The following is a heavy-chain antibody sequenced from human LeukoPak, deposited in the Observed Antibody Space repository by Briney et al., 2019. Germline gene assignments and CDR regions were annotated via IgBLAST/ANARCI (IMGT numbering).Heavy chain of an antibody. CDR2: ISAYNGNT. D-gene: IGHD6-19*01. CDR1: GYTFTSYG. CDR3: ATTAVAGPNDAFDI. J-gene: IGHJ3*02. Sequence: ASVKVSCKASGYTFTSYGISWVRQAPGQGLEWMGWISAYNGNTNYAQKLQGRVTMTTDTSTSTAYMELRSLRSDDTAVYFCATTAVAGPNDAFDIWGQGTMVTVSS. V-gene: IGHV1-18*01.